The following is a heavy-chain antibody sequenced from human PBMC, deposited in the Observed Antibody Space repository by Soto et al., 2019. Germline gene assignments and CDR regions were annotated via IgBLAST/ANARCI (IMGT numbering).Heavy chain of an antibody. CDR3: ARDLWYCSGGSCLPV. Sequence: SETLSLTCTVSGGSISSYYWSWIRQPPGKGLEWIGYIYYSGSTYYNPSLKSRVTISVDTSKNQFSLKLSSVTAADTAVYYCARDLWYCSGGSCLPVWGQGTTVTVSS. D-gene: IGHD2-15*01. J-gene: IGHJ6*02. CDR2: IYYSGST. V-gene: IGHV4-59*12. CDR1: GGSISSYY.